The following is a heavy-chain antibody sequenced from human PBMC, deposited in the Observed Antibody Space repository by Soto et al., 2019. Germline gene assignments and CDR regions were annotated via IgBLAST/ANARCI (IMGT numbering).Heavy chain of an antibody. J-gene: IGHJ4*02. V-gene: IGHV1-18*01. D-gene: IGHD2-2*02. Sequence: ASVKVSCKASGYTFTSYGIIWVRQAPGQGLEWMGWISVYNGHTNYAQKNQGRVTMTTDTSTSTAYIELRSLRYDDTAVYYCARTGFFSSPSGYMAKPGGGDGDAYWGKGTLVTVSP. CDR1: GYTFTSYG. CDR2: ISVYNGHT. CDR3: ARTGFFSSPSGYMAKPGGGDGDAY.